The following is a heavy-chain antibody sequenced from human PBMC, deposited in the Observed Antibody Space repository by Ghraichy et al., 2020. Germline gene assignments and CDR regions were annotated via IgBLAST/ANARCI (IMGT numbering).Heavy chain of an antibody. D-gene: IGHD6-13*01. Sequence: SETLSLTCTVSGGSISSYYWSWIRQPPGKGLEWIGYIYYSGSTNYNPSLKSRVTISVDTSKNQFSLKLSSVTAADTAVYYCARSSAIAAASTSYYYGMDVWGQGTTVTVSS. J-gene: IGHJ6*02. CDR2: IYYSGST. V-gene: IGHV4-59*01. CDR1: GGSISSYY. CDR3: ARSSAIAAASTSYYYGMDV.